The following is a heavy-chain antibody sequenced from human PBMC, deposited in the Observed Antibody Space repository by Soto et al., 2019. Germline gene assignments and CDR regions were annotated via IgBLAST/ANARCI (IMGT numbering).Heavy chain of an antibody. V-gene: IGHV3-30-3*01. Sequence: QVQLVESGGXXVQPGRSLRLSCAASGFTFSSYAMHWVRQAPGKGLEWVAVISYDGSNKYYADSVKGRFTISRDNSKNTLYLQMNSLRAEDTAVYYCARDKQWLAYYYYGMDVWGQGTTVTVSS. CDR1: GFTFSSYA. D-gene: IGHD6-19*01. J-gene: IGHJ6*02. CDR3: ARDKQWLAYYYYGMDV. CDR2: ISYDGSNK.